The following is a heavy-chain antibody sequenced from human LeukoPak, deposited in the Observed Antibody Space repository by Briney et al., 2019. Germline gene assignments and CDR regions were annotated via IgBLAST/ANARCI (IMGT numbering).Heavy chain of an antibody. D-gene: IGHD2/OR15-2a*01. CDR1: GFTFDDYG. J-gene: IGHJ6*03. V-gene: IGHV3-20*04. CDR3: AREVLTVRPDPHYYYMDV. Sequence: GGSLRLSCAASGFTFDDYGMSWVRQAPGKGLEWVSGINWNGGSTGYADSVKGRFTISRDNAKNSLYLQMNSLRAEDTALYYCAREVLTVRPDPHYYYMDVWGKGTTVTVSS. CDR2: INWNGGST.